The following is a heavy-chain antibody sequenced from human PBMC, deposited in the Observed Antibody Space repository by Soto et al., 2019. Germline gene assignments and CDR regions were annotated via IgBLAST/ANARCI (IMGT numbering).Heavy chain of an antibody. J-gene: IGHJ6*02. Sequence: SETLSLTCTVSGGSISSGDYYWSWIRQPPGKGLEWIGYIYYSGSTYYNPSLKSRVTISVDTSKNQFSLKLSSVTAADTAVYYCARVVNILTGYYRYYYYGMDVWGQGTTVTSP. V-gene: IGHV4-30-4*01. CDR3: ARVVNILTGYYRYYYYGMDV. CDR1: GGSISSGDYY. CDR2: IYYSGST. D-gene: IGHD3-9*01.